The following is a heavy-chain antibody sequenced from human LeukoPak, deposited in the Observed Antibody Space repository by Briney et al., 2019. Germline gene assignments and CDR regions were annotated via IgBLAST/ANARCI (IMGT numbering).Heavy chain of an antibody. D-gene: IGHD2-2*01. CDR3: ARGVVVVPAATTYYYYGMDV. CDR1: GGSFSGYY. CDR2: INHSGST. Sequence: SETLSLTCAVYGGSFSGYYWSWIRQPPGKGLEWIGEINHSGSTNYNPSLKSRVTISVDTSKNQFSLKLSSVTAADTAVYYCARGVVVVPAATTYYYYGMDVWGQGTTVTVSS. J-gene: IGHJ6*02. V-gene: IGHV4-34*01.